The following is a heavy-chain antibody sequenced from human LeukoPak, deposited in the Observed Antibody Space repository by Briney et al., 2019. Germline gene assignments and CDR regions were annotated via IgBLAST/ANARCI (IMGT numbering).Heavy chain of an antibody. J-gene: IGHJ4*02. CDR2: VHSSGST. CDR1: GDSGASSGSYW. CDR3: TRGGGWLIDF. D-gene: IGHD5-24*01. Sequence: SETLSLTCDVSGDSGASSGSYWSGWFRPPPGKGLEWIGNVHSSGSTKYNSSLGSRVTISMDTSRNQFSLKLSSVAAADTAVYFCTRGGGWLIDFWGRGTLITVSS. V-gene: IGHV4-61*01.